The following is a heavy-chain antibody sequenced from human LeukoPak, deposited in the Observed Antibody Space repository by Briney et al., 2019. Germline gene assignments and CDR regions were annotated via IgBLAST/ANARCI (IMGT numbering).Heavy chain of an antibody. J-gene: IGHJ5*02. D-gene: IGHD1-26*01. Sequence: SETLSLTCTISGGSIRSGAYYWVWIRQPPGKGLDWIGSIYYSGSSYYNPSLKSRVTISVATSKNQFSLKLNSVTAADTAVYYCARQGGSPDWFDPWGQGTLVTVSS. CDR3: ARQGGSPDWFDP. CDR1: GGSIRSGAYY. CDR2: IYYSGSS. V-gene: IGHV4-39*01.